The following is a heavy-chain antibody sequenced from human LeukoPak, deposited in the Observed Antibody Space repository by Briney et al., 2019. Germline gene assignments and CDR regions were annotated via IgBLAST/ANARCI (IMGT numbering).Heavy chain of an antibody. CDR3: ARVEGVAVAGVNYYGMDV. V-gene: IGHV1-2*02. CDR2: LIPTNGGT. CDR1: GYTFTGYY. Sequence: ASVNVSCKASGYTFTGYYIHWVRQAPGQALEWMGWLIPTNGGTNYAQKFQGRVTMTRDTSISTAYMELSNLRSDDTAMYYCARVEGVAVAGVNYYGMDVWGQGTPLAVCS. J-gene: IGHJ6*02. D-gene: IGHD6-19*01.